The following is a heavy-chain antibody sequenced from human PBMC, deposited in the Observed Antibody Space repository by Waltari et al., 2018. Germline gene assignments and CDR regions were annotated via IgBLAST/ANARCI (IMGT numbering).Heavy chain of an antibody. D-gene: IGHD3-10*01. CDR1: GGSISSYS. CDR2: IYYSGST. J-gene: IGHJ4*02. V-gene: IGHV4-59*01. Sequence: QVQLQESGPGLVKPSETLSLTCTVSGGSISSYSWTWIRQPPGKGLEWIGYIYYSGSTNYNPSLKSRVTISVDTSKNQFSLKLSSVTAADTAVYYCAGGGVIDLFDYWGQGTLVTVSS. CDR3: AGGGVIDLFDY.